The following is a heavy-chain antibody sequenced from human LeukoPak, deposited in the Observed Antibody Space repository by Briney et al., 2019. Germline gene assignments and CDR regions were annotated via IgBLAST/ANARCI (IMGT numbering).Heavy chain of an antibody. CDR2: IYYSGST. CDR1: GGSISSGDYY. Sequence: TLSLTCTVSGGSISSGDYYWSWIRQPPGKGLEWIGYIYYSGSTYYNPSLKSRVTISVDTSKNQFSLKLSSVTAADTAVYYCARGGGKSGLILYYYYMDVWGKGATVTVSS. V-gene: IGHV4-30-4*08. D-gene: IGHD2-8*01. J-gene: IGHJ6*03. CDR3: ARGGGKSGLILYYYYMDV.